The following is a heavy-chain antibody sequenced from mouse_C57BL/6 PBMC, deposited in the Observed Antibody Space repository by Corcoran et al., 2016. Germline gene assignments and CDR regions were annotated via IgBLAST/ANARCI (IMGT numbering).Heavy chain of an antibody. CDR3: ARGASYYGYDGGFAY. J-gene: IGHJ3*01. Sequence: QVQLQQPGAELVRPGTSVKLSCKASGYTFTSYWMHWVKQRPGQGLEWIGVIDPSDSYTNYNQKFKGKATLTVDTSSSTAYMQLSSLTSEDSAVYYCARGASYYGYDGGFAYWGQGTLVTVSA. V-gene: IGHV1-59*01. CDR1: GYTFTSYW. D-gene: IGHD2-9*01. CDR2: IDPSDSYT.